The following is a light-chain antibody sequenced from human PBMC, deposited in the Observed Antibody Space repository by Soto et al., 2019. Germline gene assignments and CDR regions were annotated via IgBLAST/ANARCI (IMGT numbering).Light chain of an antibody. CDR2: ANN. J-gene: IGLJ1*01. CDR3: QSYDNSLSAYV. CDR1: SSNIGAGSD. Sequence: QSGLTQPPSVSGAPGQRVTVSFTGRSSNIGAGSDVHWYQQLPGTAPKLLIFANNNRPSGVPDRFSGSKSGTSASLAITGLQADDEADYYCQSYDNSLSAYVFGTGTKVTVL. V-gene: IGLV1-40*01.